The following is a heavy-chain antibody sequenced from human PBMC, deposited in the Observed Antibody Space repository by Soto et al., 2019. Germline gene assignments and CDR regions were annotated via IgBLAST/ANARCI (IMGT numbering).Heavy chain of an antibody. CDR3: AREKTSYGMEV. CDR2: MNPNSGNT. J-gene: IGHJ6*02. CDR1: GYTFTSYD. Sequence: QVQLVQSGAEVKKPGASVKVSCKASGYTFTSYDINWVRQATGQGIEGMGWMNPNSGNTGYAQKFQGRVTMTMNTSISTAYMELSSLRSEYTAVYYCAREKTSYGMEVWGQGTKVTVSS. V-gene: IGHV1-8*01.